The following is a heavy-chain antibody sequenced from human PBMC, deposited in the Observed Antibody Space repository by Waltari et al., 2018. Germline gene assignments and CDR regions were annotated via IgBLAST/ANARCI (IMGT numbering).Heavy chain of an antibody. D-gene: IGHD2-15*01. CDR3: GSHGLMGCTGNSCYTSYFYCGMDV. J-gene: IGHJ6*02. CDR2: IYPDDSTP. CDR1: GYSFNKYW. V-gene: IGHV5-51*03. Sequence: EVQLVQSGAEVKKPGESLKISCKGYGYSFNKYWIGWVRQMPGKGLEWMGFIYPDDSTPTYRPSFRGQVTMSVDESTGTAYLEWSSPRASDTAMYYCGSHGLMGCTGNSCYTSYFYCGMDVWGQGATVTVSS.